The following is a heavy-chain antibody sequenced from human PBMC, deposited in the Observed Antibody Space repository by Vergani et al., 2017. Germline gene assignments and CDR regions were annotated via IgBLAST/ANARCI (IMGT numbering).Heavy chain of an antibody. CDR1: GFTFSSYG. Sequence: QVQLVESGGGVVQPGRSLRLSCAASGFTFSSYGMHWVRQAPGKGLEWVAVIWYDGSNRYYADSVKGRFTISRDNSKNTLYLQMNSLRAEDTAVYYCAKAAGYSSSSWFDPWGQGTLVTVSS. J-gene: IGHJ5*02. V-gene: IGHV3-33*06. CDR2: IWYDGSNR. D-gene: IGHD6-6*01. CDR3: AKAAGYSSSSWFDP.